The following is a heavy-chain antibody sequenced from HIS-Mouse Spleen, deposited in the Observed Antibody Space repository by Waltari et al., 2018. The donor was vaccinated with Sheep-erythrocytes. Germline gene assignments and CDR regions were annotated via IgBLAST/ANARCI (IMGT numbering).Heavy chain of an antibody. CDR3: ARDLSGSYYDFWSGYYPNWYFDL. Sequence: QLQLQESGPGLVKPSETLSLTCTVSGGSISSSSYYWGWIRQPPGKGLEWSGSIYYSVRTSYNPSLKSRVTISVDTSKNQFSLKLSSVTAADTAVYYCARDLSGSYYDFWSGYYPNWYFDLWGRGTLVTVSS. J-gene: IGHJ2*01. CDR1: GGSISSSSYY. V-gene: IGHV4-39*07. CDR2: IYYSVRT. D-gene: IGHD3-3*01.